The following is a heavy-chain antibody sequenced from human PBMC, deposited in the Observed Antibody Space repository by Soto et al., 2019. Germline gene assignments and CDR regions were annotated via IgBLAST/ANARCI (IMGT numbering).Heavy chain of an antibody. D-gene: IGHD3-22*01. CDR2: IYWDDDK. V-gene: IGHV2-5*02. CDR3: AHSYYYDSSGYPTCYFDY. J-gene: IGHJ4*02. CDR1: GFSLSTSGVG. Sequence: QITLKESGPTLVKPTQTLTLTCTFSGFSLSTSGVGVGWIRQPPGKALEWLALIYWDDDKRYSPSLKSRLTITKDTSKNQLVLTMTNMDPVDTATYYCAHSYYYDSSGYPTCYFDYWGQGTLVTVSS.